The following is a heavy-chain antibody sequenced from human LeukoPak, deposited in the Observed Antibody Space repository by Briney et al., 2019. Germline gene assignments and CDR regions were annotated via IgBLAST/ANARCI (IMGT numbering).Heavy chain of an antibody. CDR1: GGSFSGYY. CDR3: ARVSPVTTGRSAPDY. J-gene: IGHJ4*02. CDR2: INHSGST. Sequence: SETLSLTCAVYGGSFSGYYWSWIRQPPGKGPEWIGEINHSGSTNYNPSLKSRVTISVDTSKNQFSLKLSSVTAADTAVYYCARVSPVTTGRSAPDYWGQGTLVTVSS. D-gene: IGHD4-11*01. V-gene: IGHV4-34*01.